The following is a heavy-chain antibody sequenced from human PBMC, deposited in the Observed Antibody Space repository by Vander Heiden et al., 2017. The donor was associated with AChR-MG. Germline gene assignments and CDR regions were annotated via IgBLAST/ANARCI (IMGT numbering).Heavy chain of an antibody. D-gene: IGHD2-21*02. J-gene: IGHJ4*02. CDR2: ISGSGGST. Sequence: EVQLLESGGGLVQTGGSLRLSCPASGFTFSSLAMSWVRQAPGKGLEWVSAISGSGGSTYYADSVKGRFTISRDNSKNTLYLQMNSLRAEDTAVYYCAKDPRYCGGDCYSEIDYWGQGTLVTVSS. CDR3: AKDPRYCGGDCYSEIDY. CDR1: GFTFSSLA. V-gene: IGHV3-23*01.